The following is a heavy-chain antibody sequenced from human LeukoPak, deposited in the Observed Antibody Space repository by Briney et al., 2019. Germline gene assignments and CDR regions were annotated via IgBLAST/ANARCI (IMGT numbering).Heavy chain of an antibody. CDR1: GGTFSSYA. D-gene: IGHD1-1*01. CDR2: IIPIFGTA. J-gene: IGHJ4*02. V-gene: IGHV1-69*13. Sequence: GASVKVSCKASGGTFSSYAINWVRQAPGQGLEWMGGIIPIFGTANYAQKFQGRVTITADESTSTAYMELSSLRAEDTALYYCAKDKYNWKEYYFDYWGQGTLVTVSS. CDR3: AKDKYNWKEYYFDY.